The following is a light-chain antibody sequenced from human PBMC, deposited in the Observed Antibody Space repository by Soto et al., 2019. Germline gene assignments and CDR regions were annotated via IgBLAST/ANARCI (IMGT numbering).Light chain of an antibody. V-gene: IGKV3-20*01. CDR2: GAS. CDR3: QQYGSSPGT. J-gene: IGKJ1*01. Sequence: EIVLTQSPGTLSLSPVERATLSCRASQSVTSNYLAWYQQKPGQAPRLLIFGASIRDTGIPDRFSGSGSGTDFTLTISRLEPEDFAVYYCQQYGSSPGTFGQGTKVDIK. CDR1: QSVTSNY.